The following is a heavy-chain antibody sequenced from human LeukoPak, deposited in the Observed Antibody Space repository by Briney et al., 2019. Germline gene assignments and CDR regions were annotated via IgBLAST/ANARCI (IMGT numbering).Heavy chain of an antibody. Sequence: GGSLRLSCAASGFTFSSDEMNWVRQAPGKGLEWVSYISSSGGTIYYADSVKGRFTISRDNAKNSLYLQMNSLRAEDTAVYYCASGAQSYYWGQGTLVTVSS. D-gene: IGHD1-26*01. CDR2: ISSSGGTI. CDR1: GFTFSSDE. J-gene: IGHJ4*02. V-gene: IGHV3-48*03. CDR3: ASGAQSYY.